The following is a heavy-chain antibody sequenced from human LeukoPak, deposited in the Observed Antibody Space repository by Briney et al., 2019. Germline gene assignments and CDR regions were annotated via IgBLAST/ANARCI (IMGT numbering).Heavy chain of an antibody. CDR3: ARSIDYWSGWFDP. CDR1: GGSIGTYC. D-gene: IGHD3-3*01. V-gene: IGHV4-4*09. CDR2: IFSSGST. J-gene: IGHJ5*02. Sequence: PSETLSLTCPVSGGSIGTYCWSWLRQPPGKGLEWLGYIFSSGSTNYSPSLKSRVTMSVDTSKNQFSLKLSSVTAADTAVYFCARSIDYWSGWFDPWGQGTLVTVSS.